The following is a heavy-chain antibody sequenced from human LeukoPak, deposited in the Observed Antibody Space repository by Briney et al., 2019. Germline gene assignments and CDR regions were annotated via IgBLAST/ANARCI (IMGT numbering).Heavy chain of an antibody. D-gene: IGHD4-23*01. CDR1: GFTFSSYA. CDR2: ISSISTTI. Sequence: GGSLRLSCAASGFTFSSYAMSWVRRAPGKGLEWISFISSISTTIYYADSVKGRFTISRDNAKSSLYLQMNSLRAEDTAVYYCARDFGGNSAPDYWGQGTLVTVSS. CDR3: ARDFGGNSAPDY. J-gene: IGHJ4*02. V-gene: IGHV3-48*04.